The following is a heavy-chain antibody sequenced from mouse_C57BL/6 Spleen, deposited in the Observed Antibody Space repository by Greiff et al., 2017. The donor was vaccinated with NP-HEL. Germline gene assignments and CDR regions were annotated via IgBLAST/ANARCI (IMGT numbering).Heavy chain of an antibody. CDR1: GFTFSSYA. Sequence: EVQLVESGGGLVKPGGSLKLSCAASGFTFSSYAMSWVRQTPEKRLEWVATISDGGSYTYYPDNVKGRFTISRDNAKTNLYLQMSHLKSEDTAMYYCARVFYYDYPWFAYWGQGTLVTVSA. D-gene: IGHD2-4*01. J-gene: IGHJ3*01. CDR2: ISDGGSYT. V-gene: IGHV5-4*01. CDR3: ARVFYYDYPWFAY.